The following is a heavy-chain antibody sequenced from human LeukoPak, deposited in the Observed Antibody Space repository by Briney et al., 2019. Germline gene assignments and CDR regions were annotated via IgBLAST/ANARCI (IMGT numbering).Heavy chain of an antibody. D-gene: IGHD3-10*01. CDR3: ARAPAARSFYFDY. V-gene: IGHV3-7*01. CDR2: INQDGSER. Sequence: PGGSLRLSCAASVFTFSTYWMSWVRQAPGKGLEWVANINQDGSERYLVDSVKGRFTISRDNGKNSVFLQMNSLRAEDTAVYYCARAPAARSFYFDYWGQGTLVTVSS. J-gene: IGHJ4*02. CDR1: VFTFSTYW.